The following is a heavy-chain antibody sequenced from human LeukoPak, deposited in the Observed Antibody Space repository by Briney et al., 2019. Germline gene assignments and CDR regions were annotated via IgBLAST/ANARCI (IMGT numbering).Heavy chain of an antibody. V-gene: IGHV4-34*01. J-gene: IGHJ5*02. Sequence: PSETLSLTCAVYGGSFSGYYWSWIRQPPGKGLEWIGEINHSGSTNYNPSLKSRVTISVDTSKNQFSLKLSSVTAADTAVYYCAREVTMVRGPNWFDPWGQGTLVTVSS. CDR1: GGSFSGYY. CDR3: AREVTMVRGPNWFDP. D-gene: IGHD3-10*01. CDR2: INHSGST.